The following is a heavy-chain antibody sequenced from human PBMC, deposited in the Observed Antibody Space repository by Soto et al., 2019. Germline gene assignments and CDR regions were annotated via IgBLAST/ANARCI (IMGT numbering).Heavy chain of an antibody. CDR3: ARGSAARKKSPFAN. CDR1: GGTIIDFY. D-gene: IGHD6-6*01. CDR2: IHYSGST. J-gene: IGHJ4*02. Sequence: SVMQPVTGTVGGGTIIDFYCRCIRKNTGKGLEWMGDIHYSGSTNCNPSLKSRVTISVATSKNQLSVKLSSVTAADTAVYYCARGSAARKKSPFANWGQGTLVTV. V-gene: IGHV4-59*01.